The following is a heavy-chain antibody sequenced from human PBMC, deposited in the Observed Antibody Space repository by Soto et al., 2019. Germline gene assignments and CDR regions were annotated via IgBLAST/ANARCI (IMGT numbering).Heavy chain of an antibody. CDR2: IYPGDATT. CDR3: ARHYSIAATYGMDV. V-gene: IGHV5-51*01. J-gene: IGHJ6*02. CDR1: GYRFSSFW. D-gene: IGHD6-13*01. Sequence: PGESLKISCKISGYRFSSFWIAWVRQKPGKGLEWMGIIYPGDATTIYSPSFQGRLTISVDMSISTAHLQWYDLKASDSAMYYCARHYSIAATYGMDVWGQGTTVTVSS.